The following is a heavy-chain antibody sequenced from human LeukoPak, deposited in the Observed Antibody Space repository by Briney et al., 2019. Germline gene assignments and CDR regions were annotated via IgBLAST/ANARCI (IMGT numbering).Heavy chain of an antibody. CDR3: ARHGSGRYYPAEGRVDY. D-gene: IGHD3-10*01. J-gene: IGHJ4*02. CDR2: INPSVGGT. Sequence: ASVKVSCKAFGYGFTSYYIHWVRQAPGQGLEWMGIINPSVGGTTYARKFQGRVTMTRDTSTSTAYMELSSLRSEDTAVYYCARHGSGRYYPAEGRVDYWGQGTLVTVSS. CDR1: GYGFTSYY. V-gene: IGHV1-46*03.